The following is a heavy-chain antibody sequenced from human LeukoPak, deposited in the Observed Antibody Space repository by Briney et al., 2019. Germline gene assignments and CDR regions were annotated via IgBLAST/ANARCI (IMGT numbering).Heavy chain of an antibody. CDR3: ARVNYYGSGSQGGAFDI. D-gene: IGHD3-10*01. V-gene: IGHV3-30-3*01. J-gene: IGHJ3*02. CDR2: ISYDGSNK. Sequence: GGSLRLSWAASGFTFSSYAMQRVRQAAGKGREWVAVISYDGSNKYYADSVKGRFTISRDNSKNTLYLQMNSLRAEDTAVYYCARVNYYGSGSQGGAFDIWGQGTMVTVSS. CDR1: GFTFSSYA.